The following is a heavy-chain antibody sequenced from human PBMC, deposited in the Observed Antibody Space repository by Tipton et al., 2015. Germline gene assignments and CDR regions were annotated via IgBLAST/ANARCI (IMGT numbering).Heavy chain of an antibody. J-gene: IGHJ4*02. Sequence: TLSLTCDVSDGSFSNYHWTWIRQPPGKGLEWIGEVHHDGSVRYTPSLKSRATISVDTSTMQFSLKLTSVTAADTSMYWCTRGRYTTWPTSDYWGQGTLVTVSS. CDR1: DGSFSNYH. CDR2: VHHDGSV. CDR3: TRGRYTTWPTSDY. V-gene: IGHV4-34*01. D-gene: IGHD1-26*01.